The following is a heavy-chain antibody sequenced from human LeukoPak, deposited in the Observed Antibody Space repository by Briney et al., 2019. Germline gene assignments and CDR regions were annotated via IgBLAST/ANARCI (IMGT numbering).Heavy chain of an antibody. CDR3: ARQPDYGDYALDY. J-gene: IGHJ4*02. CDR2: INHSGST. CDR1: GASFSGYY. Sequence: SETLSLTCGVYGASFSGYYWSWIRQPPGKGLEWIGEINHSGSTTYNPSLWSRLTISVDTSKNQFSLKLSSVTAADTAVYYCARQPDYGDYALDYWGQGTLVTVSS. D-gene: IGHD4-17*01. V-gene: IGHV4-34*01.